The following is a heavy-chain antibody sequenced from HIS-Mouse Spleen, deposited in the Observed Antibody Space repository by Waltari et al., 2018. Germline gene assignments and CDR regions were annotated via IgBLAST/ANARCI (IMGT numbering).Heavy chain of an antibody. D-gene: IGHD2-15*01. CDR3: ARARPGYCSGGSCYPDY. CDR1: GFTFSSYS. J-gene: IGHJ4*02. Sequence: EVQLVESGGGLVKPGGSLRLSCAASGFTFSSYSMNWVRQAPGKGLEWVSSISSSSSYIYYADSVKGRFTISRDNAKNSLYLQMNSLRAEDTAVYYCARARPGYCSGGSCYPDYWGQGTLVTVSS. V-gene: IGHV3-21*01. CDR2: ISSSSSYI.